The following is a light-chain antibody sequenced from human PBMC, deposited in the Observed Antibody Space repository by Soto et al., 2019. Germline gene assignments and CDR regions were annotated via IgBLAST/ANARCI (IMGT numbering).Light chain of an antibody. CDR2: WAS. CDR3: QQYYSTLPT. V-gene: IGKV4-1*01. Sequence: DIVMTQSPDSLAVSLGERATINCKSSQSVLYSSNNKNYLAWYQQKPGQPPKLLIYWASTRESGVPDRFSGSGSGSAFTLTISSLQAEDVAVYYCQQYYSTLPTFGQGTKLEIK. CDR1: QSVLYSSNNKNY. J-gene: IGKJ2*01.